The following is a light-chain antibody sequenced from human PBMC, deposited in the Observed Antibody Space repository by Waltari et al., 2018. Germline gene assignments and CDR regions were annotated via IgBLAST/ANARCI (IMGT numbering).Light chain of an antibody. CDR2: GIN. CDR3: QSYDTSLSVV. Sequence: QSVLTQPPSVSGAPGQRVTISCTGSGSTLGAGYDVHWYQQLPGTAPKLPIYGINTRPSGVPDRFFGSQSGTSASLAITGLQAEDEAEYYCQSYDTSLSVVFGGGTKLTVL. CDR1: GSTLGAGYD. V-gene: IGLV1-40*01. J-gene: IGLJ2*01.